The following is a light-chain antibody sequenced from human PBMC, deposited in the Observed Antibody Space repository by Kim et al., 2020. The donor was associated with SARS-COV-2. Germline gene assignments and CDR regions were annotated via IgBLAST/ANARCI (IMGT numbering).Light chain of an antibody. CDR3: QHYLTTPLT. CDR2: GAS. Sequence: LSPGERASLACRASQSVSTSLVWYQQKPGQAPRLLIYGASSRASGIPDRFSGSGSGTDFTLTINRLEPEDSAVYYCQHYLTTPLTFGGGTKVEIK. J-gene: IGKJ4*01. CDR1: QSVSTS. V-gene: IGKV3-20*01.